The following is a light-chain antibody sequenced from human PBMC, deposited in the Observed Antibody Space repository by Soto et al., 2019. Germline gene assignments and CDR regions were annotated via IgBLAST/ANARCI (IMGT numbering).Light chain of an antibody. J-gene: IGLJ3*02. CDR3: SSYTSSSTLV. CDR2: EVS. Sequence: QSALTQPASVSGSPGQSITISCTGTSSDVGGYNYVSWYQQHPGKAPKLMIFEVSHRPSGVSNRFSGSKSGNTASLTISGLPAEDEADYCCSSYTSSSTLVFGGGTKLTVL. V-gene: IGLV2-14*01. CDR1: SSDVGGYNY.